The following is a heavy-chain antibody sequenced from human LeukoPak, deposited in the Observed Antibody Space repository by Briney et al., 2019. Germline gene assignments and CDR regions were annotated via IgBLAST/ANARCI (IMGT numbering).Heavy chain of an antibody. Sequence: GGSLRLSCAASGFTFSSYAMSWVRQAPGKGLEWASAISGSGGSTYYADSVKGRFTISRDNSKNTLYLQMNSLRAEDTAVYYCAKDPVARIVGYWGQGTLVTVSS. V-gene: IGHV3-23*01. J-gene: IGHJ4*02. D-gene: IGHD4-23*01. CDR3: AKDPVARIVGY. CDR2: ISGSGGST. CDR1: GFTFSSYA.